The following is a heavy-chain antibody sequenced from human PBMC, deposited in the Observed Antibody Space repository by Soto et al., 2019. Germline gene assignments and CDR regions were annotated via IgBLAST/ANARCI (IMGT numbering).Heavy chain of an antibody. CDR1: GFTFSNYW. CDR2: IKQDGSAK. D-gene: IGHD1-1*01. J-gene: IGHJ4*02. V-gene: IGHV3-7*01. CDR3: ARDRGVERFDY. Sequence: EVQLVESGGDLVQPGGSLRLSCATSGFTFSNYWMRWVRQAPGKGLEWVANIKQDGSAKYYVDSVKGRFTSSRDNAKSSLYLQVNSLSAEDTAVYYCARDRGVERFDYWGQGTLVTVSS.